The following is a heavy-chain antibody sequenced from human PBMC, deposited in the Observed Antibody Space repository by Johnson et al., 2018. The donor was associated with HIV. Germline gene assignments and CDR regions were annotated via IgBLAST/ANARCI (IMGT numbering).Heavy chain of an antibody. CDR1: GFTFSSYA. J-gene: IGHJ3*02. D-gene: IGHD3-22*01. CDR2: ISSNGGST. CDR3: ARDRYYDSSGSHAFDI. Sequence: VQLVESGGGLVQPGGSLRLSCAASGFTFSSYAMHWVRQAPGKGLEYVSAISSNGGSTYYANSVKGRFTISRDNSKNTLYLQMGSLRAEDTAVYYCARDRYYDSSGSHAFDIWGQGTMVTVSS. V-gene: IGHV3-64*01.